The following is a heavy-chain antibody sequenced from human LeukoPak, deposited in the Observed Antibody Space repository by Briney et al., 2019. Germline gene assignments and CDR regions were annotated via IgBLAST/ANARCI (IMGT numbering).Heavy chain of an antibody. V-gene: IGHV4-39*01. CDR3: ATLEIGDYYFDY. CDR2: ISYSGSI. D-gene: IGHD3-16*01. Sequence: KSSETLSLTCTVSGGSISSRPYYWGWVRQPPGQGLEWIGSISYSGSIHYNPSLNSRVTISVDTSRNHFSLRLSSVTAADTAVYYCATLEIGDYYFDYWGQGTLVTVSS. J-gene: IGHJ4*02. CDR1: GGSISSRPYY.